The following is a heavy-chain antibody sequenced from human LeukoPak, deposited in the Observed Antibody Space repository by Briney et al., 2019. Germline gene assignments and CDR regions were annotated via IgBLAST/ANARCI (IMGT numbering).Heavy chain of an antibody. CDR3: ADSGSYYYFDD. CDR1: GGSINSNNYY. J-gene: IGHJ4*02. D-gene: IGHD3-10*01. CDR2: MYYGGST. V-gene: IGHV4-39*01. Sequence: SETLSLTCSVSGGSINSNNYYWGWIRQPPGKGLEWIGTMYYGGSTYYNPSLKSRVTISVDTSKNQFSLRLNSVTAADTAAYFCADSGSYYYFDDWGQGTLVTVSS.